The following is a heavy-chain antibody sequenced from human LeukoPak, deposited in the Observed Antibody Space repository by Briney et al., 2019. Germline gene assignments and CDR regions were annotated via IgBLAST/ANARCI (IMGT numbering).Heavy chain of an antibody. Sequence: GGSLRLSCAASGFTFSSYAMHWVRQAPGKGLEWVAVISYDGSNKYYADSVRGRFTISRDNSKSTLSLQMNSLRAEDTAVYYCAKRPSTIGYYYYYMDVWGKGTTVTISS. CDR1: GFTFSSYA. V-gene: IGHV3-30*04. CDR3: AKRPSTIGYYYYYMDV. J-gene: IGHJ6*03. CDR2: ISYDGSNK. D-gene: IGHD3-9*01.